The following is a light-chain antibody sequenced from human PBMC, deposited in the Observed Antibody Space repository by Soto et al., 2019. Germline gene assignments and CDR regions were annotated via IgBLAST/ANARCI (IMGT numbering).Light chain of an antibody. CDR1: QAIDSW. J-gene: IGKJ5*01. V-gene: IGKV1D-16*01. CDR3: QQYNSYPIT. Sequence: DIHMTQSPSSLSASVVDIVTITCRASQAIDSWLAWYQQKPGEAPKLLIFTGSLLHSGVPPRFSGSGSGTEFTLTIGSLQPDDFATYYCQQYNSYPITFGQGTRLEIK. CDR2: TGS.